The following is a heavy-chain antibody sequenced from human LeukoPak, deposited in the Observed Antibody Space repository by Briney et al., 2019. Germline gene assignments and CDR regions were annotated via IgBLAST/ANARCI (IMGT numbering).Heavy chain of an antibody. D-gene: IGHD5-18*01. Sequence: GGSLRLSCVASGFTFSDYYMSWIRQAPGKGLEWVSYISSSGSTIYYADSMKGRFTISRDNAKNSLYLQMNSLRAEDTAVYYCARGHGDTAMAFDYWGQGTLVTVSS. J-gene: IGHJ4*02. CDR2: ISSSGSTI. V-gene: IGHV3-11*01. CDR3: ARGHGDTAMAFDY. CDR1: GFTFSDYY.